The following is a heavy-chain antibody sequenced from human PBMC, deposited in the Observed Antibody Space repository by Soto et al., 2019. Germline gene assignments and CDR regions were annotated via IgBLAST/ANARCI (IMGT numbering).Heavy chain of an antibody. Sequence: SVKVSCKASGGTFSIYSISWVRQAPGQGLEWMGGIIPIFGTANYAQKFQGRVTITADESTSTAYMELSSLRSEDTAVYYCARGLSSGWYRYFDDWGQGTLVTVSS. CDR3: ARGLSSGWYRYFDD. CDR2: IIPIFGTA. CDR1: GGTFSIYS. J-gene: IGHJ4*02. V-gene: IGHV1-69*13. D-gene: IGHD6-19*01.